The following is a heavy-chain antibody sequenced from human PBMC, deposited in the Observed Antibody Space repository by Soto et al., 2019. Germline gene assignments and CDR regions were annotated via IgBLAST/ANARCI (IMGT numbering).Heavy chain of an antibody. CDR1: GFTFSSYA. D-gene: IGHD3-3*01. J-gene: IGHJ4*02. CDR3: AKDLRLYDFWSGYYMEGGFDY. CDR2: ISGSGGST. V-gene: IGHV3-23*01. Sequence: PGGSLRLSCAASGFTFSSYAMSWVRQAPGKGLEWVSAISGSGGSTYYADSVKGRFTISRDNSKNTLYLQMNSLRAEDTAVYYCAKDLRLYDFWSGYYMEGGFDYGGQGTLVTVSS.